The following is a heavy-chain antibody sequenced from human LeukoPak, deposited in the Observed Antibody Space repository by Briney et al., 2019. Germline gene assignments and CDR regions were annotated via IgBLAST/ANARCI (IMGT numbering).Heavy chain of an antibody. Sequence: PGRSLRLSCAASGFTFSSYSMHWVRQAPGKGLEWLTLISYHGSNKDYTDSVKGRFTISRDNSKNTVFLQMNSLRTEDTAIYSCARSPERLGQGYLDSWGQGTLVTVSS. V-gene: IGHV3-30*04. D-gene: IGHD3/OR15-3a*01. CDR1: GFTFSSYS. J-gene: IGHJ4*02. CDR3: ARSPERLGQGYLDS. CDR2: ISYHGSNK.